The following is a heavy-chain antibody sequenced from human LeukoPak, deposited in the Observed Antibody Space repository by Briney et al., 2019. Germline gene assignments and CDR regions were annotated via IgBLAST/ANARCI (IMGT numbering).Heavy chain of an antibody. Sequence: TGGSLRLSCAASGFTFSSYSMNWVRQAPGKGLEWVSSISSSSSYIYYADSMKGRFTISRDNAKNSLYLQMNSLRAEDTAVYYCARDLRSSGWYYFDYWGQGTLVTVSS. CDR2: ISSSSSYI. J-gene: IGHJ4*02. D-gene: IGHD6-19*01. CDR3: ARDLRSSGWYYFDY. V-gene: IGHV3-21*01. CDR1: GFTFSSYS.